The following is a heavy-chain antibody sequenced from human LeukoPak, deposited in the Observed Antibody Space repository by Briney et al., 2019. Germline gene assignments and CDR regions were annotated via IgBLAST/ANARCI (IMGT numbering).Heavy chain of an antibody. V-gene: IGHV3-23*01. CDR3: ATSTTSFDY. CDR2: ISGSGYNT. J-gene: IGHJ4*02. Sequence: GGSLRLSCAASGFAFDTYGMTWARQAPGKGLEWVSSISGSGYNTYYADSVKGRFTISRDNSKNTLYLQMNSLRAENTAIYYCATSTTSFDYWGQGTLVTVSS. CDR1: GFAFDTYG.